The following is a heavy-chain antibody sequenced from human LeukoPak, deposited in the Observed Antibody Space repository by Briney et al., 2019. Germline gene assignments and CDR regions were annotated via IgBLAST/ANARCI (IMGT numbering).Heavy chain of an antibody. CDR2: IIPILGIA. D-gene: IGHD2-21*02. J-gene: IGHJ4*02. Sequence: ASVKVSFKASGGTFSSYAISWVRQAPGQGLEWMGRIIPILGIANYAQKFQGRVTITADKSTSTAYMELSSLRSEDTAVYYCARDEPDCGGDCYSDYWGQGTLVTVSS. CDR1: GGTFSSYA. CDR3: ARDEPDCGGDCYSDY. V-gene: IGHV1-69*04.